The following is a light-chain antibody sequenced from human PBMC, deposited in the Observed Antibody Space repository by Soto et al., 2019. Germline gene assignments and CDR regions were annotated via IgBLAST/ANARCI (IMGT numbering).Light chain of an antibody. CDR3: SSFAGGGNPVL. CDR1: SSDVGGYNY. V-gene: IGLV2-8*01. Sequence: QSALTQPPSASGSLGQSVTISCTGTSSDVGGYNYVSWHQQHPGKAPKVMIYEVTKRPPGVPDRFSGSKSGTPASLTVSGLQAEDEAAYYCSSFAGGGNPVLLGGGTKLTVL. CDR2: EVT. J-gene: IGLJ2*01.